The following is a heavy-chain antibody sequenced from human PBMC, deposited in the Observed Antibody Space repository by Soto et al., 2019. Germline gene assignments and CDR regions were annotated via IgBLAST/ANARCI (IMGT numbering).Heavy chain of an antibody. Sequence: SETLSLTCTVSGGSISSSSYYWGWIRQPPGKGLEWIGSIYYSGSTYYNPSLKSRVTISVDTSKNQFSLKLSSVTAADTAVYYCASPNCSSTSCYYFDYWGQGTLVTVSS. J-gene: IGHJ4*02. V-gene: IGHV4-39*01. CDR2: IYYSGST. CDR1: GGSISSSSYY. CDR3: ASPNCSSTSCYYFDY. D-gene: IGHD2-2*01.